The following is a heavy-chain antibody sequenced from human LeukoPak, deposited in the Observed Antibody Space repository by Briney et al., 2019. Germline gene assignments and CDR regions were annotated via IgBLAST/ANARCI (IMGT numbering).Heavy chain of an antibody. Sequence: GGSLRLSCGASGFTFSSYDMNWVRQAPGKGLEWVSDISGSGYNIHYADSVKGRFTISRDNSKNTLYLQMNSLRPEDTAVYYCARDAEMATTYYFDYWGQGTLVTVSS. CDR1: GFTFSSYD. D-gene: IGHD5-24*01. V-gene: IGHV3-48*03. J-gene: IGHJ4*02. CDR3: ARDAEMATTYYFDY. CDR2: ISGSGYNI.